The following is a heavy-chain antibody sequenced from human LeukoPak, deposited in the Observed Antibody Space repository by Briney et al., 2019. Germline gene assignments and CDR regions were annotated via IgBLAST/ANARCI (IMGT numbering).Heavy chain of an antibody. CDR2: ISHSGTT. J-gene: IGHJ5*02. Sequence: PSETLSLTCAVSGYSISSAYYWGWIRQPPGKGLEWIGTISHSGTTYFNPSLKSRVTIFLDTSKNQFSLKLTSVTAADTAVYHCARFGSTSGRGFDPWGQGTLVTVSS. CDR1: GYSISSAYY. V-gene: IGHV4-38-2*01. D-gene: IGHD2-2*01. CDR3: ARFGSTSGRGFDP.